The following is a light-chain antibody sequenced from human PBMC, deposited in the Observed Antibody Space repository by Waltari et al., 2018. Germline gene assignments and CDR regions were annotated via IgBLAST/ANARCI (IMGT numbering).Light chain of an antibody. Sequence: QSALTQPPSASGSLGQSVTISCTGTSTDVGGYNYVSWDQQHPGKAPNLRVYAVFQRPSGVPNLCSGSESGDTASLTGSGLRAEDEALYYCSSYSRSDVVIFGGGTKLTVL. CDR1: STDVGGYNY. J-gene: IGLJ2*01. CDR3: SSYSRSDVVI. CDR2: AVF. V-gene: IGLV2-8*01.